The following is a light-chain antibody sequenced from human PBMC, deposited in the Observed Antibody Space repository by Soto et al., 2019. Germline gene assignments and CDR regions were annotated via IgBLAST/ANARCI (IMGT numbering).Light chain of an antibody. CDR3: QTWGTVNVV. CDR2: INSDGSH. V-gene: IGLV4-69*01. CDR1: SGHSSDA. J-gene: IGLJ2*01. Sequence: QLVLTQSPSASASLGTSVKLTCTLSSGHSSDAIAWHQQQPEKGPRYLMKINSDGSHNKGDGIPDRFSGSRSGAERYLTISSLQSEDEADYYCQTWGTVNVVFGGGTKVTVL.